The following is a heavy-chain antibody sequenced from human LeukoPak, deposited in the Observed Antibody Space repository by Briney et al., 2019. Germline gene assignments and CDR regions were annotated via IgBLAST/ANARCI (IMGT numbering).Heavy chain of an antibody. CDR3: ARITMVRARENG. J-gene: IGHJ4*02. D-gene: IGHD3-10*01. V-gene: IGHV3-23*01. CDR2: ISGSGGST. Sequence: QTGGSLRLSCAASGFTFSSYGMSWVRQAPGKGLEWVSAISGSGGSTYYADSVKGRFTISRDNSKNTLYLQMNSLRAEDTAVYYCARITMVRARENGWGQGTLVTVSS. CDR1: GFTFSSYG.